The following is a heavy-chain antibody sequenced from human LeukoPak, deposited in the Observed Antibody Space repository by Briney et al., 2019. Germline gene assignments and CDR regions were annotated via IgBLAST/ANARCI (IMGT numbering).Heavy chain of an antibody. D-gene: IGHD3-3*01. CDR3: ARGVKDHYDFWSGYLYYYYYGMDV. CDR2: MRPNSGNT. J-gene: IGHJ6*02. CDR1: GYTFTSYD. Sequence: ASVKVSCKASGYTFTSYDIHWVRQATGQALEWMGWMRPNSGNTRYTQKFQGRVTMTRNTSISTAYMELSSLRSEDTAVYYCARGVKDHYDFWSGYLYYYYYGMDVWGQGTTVTVSS. V-gene: IGHV1-8*01.